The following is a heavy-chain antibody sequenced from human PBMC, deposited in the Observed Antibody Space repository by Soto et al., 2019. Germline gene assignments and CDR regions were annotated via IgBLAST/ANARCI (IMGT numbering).Heavy chain of an antibody. Sequence: ASVKVSCKASGFTFTSSAMQWVRQARGQRLEWIGWIVVGSGNTNYAQKFQERVTITRDMSTSTAYMELSSLRSEDTAVYYCAAGLLRGYDSSGYYYWFDPWGQGTLVTVSS. CDR3: AAGLLRGYDSSGYYYWFDP. CDR1: GFTFTSSA. V-gene: IGHV1-58*02. J-gene: IGHJ5*02. D-gene: IGHD3-22*01. CDR2: IVVGSGNT.